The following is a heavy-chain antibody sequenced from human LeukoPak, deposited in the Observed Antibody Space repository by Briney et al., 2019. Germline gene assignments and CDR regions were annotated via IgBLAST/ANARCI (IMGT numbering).Heavy chain of an antibody. V-gene: IGHV3-48*02. CDR3: ARDPYCSSTSCNYYYYGMDV. CDR1: GFTFSSYS. D-gene: IGHD2-2*01. Sequence: GGSLRLSCAASGFTFSSYSMNWVRQAPGKGLEWVSYISSSSTIYYADSVKGRFTISRDNAKNSLYLQMNSLRDEDTAVYYCARDPYCSSTSCNYYYYGMDVWGQGTTVTVSS. J-gene: IGHJ6*02. CDR2: ISSSSTI.